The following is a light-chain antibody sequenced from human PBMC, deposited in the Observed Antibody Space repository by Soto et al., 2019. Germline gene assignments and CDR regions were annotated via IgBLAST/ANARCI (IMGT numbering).Light chain of an antibody. CDR2: TAS. CDR3: QERSNWPAIT. V-gene: IGKV3-11*01. J-gene: IGKJ5*01. Sequence: EIVLTQSPATLSLSPGERATLSCRTSQSVSSYLAWYQQKPGQAPRLLIYTASTRATGIPDRFSGSGYGTDFTLTISSLEPEDFAVYYCQERSNWPAITFGQGTRLEIK. CDR1: QSVSSY.